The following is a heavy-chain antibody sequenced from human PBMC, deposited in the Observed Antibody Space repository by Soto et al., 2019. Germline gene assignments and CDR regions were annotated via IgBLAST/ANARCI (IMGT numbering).Heavy chain of an antibody. J-gene: IGHJ4*02. CDR1: GYTFTSYD. V-gene: IGHV1-8*01. Sequence: QVQLVQSGAEVKKPGASVKVSCKASGYTFTSYDINWVRQATGQGLEWMGWMNPNSGNTGYAQKLKGRVTMTRKTSISTATMELSSLRAEDTAVYYGAGTFYGENVDYWGQGTLGTVSS. CDR3: AGTFYGENVDY. D-gene: IGHD4-17*01. CDR2: MNPNSGNT.